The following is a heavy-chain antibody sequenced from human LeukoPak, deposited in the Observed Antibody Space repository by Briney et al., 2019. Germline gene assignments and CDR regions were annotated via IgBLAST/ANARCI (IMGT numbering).Heavy chain of an antibody. CDR1: GDSISSGDYY. J-gene: IGHJ3*02. CDR2: IYHSETT. D-gene: IGHD3-16*01. CDR3: ARDVMSGQGHDAFDI. V-gene: IGHV4-30-2*01. Sequence: PSKTLSLTCTVSGDSISSGDYYWSWIRQPPGKGLEWIGYIYHSETTYYNPFFNSRVTISLDRSKNQFSLKLTSVTAADTAVYYCARDVMSGQGHDAFDIWGQGTMVTVSS.